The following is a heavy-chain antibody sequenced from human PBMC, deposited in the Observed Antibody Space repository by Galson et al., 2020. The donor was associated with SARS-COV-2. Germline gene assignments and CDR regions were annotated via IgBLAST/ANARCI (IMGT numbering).Heavy chain of an antibody. CDR1: GGSVSSGSYY. V-gene: IGHV4-61*01. D-gene: IGHD3-22*01. J-gene: IGHJ4*02. CDR3: AREDYDSSVGGSFDY. CDR2: IYYSGST. Sequence: SETLSLTCTVSGGSVSSGSYYWSWIRQPPGKGLEWVGYIYYSGSTNYNPSLKSRVTISVDTSKNQFSLKLSSVTAADTAVYYCAREDYDSSVGGSFDYWGQGTLVTVSS.